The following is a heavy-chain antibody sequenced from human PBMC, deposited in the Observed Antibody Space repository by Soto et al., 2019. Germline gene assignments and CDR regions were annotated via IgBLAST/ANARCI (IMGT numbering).Heavy chain of an antibody. CDR2: MNPNSGNT. D-gene: IGHD6-6*01. CDR1: GYTFTSYE. J-gene: IGHJ6*02. CDR3: ARGRGAAQRFYYHQDGKDV. V-gene: IGHV1-8*01. Sequence: ASVKLSCEASGYTFTSYEINWVRQATGQGLEWMGWMNPNSGNTGYAQKFQGRVTMTRNTSISTAYMELSSLRSEDTAVYYCARGRGAAQRFYYHQDGKDVSARGTTDTGSS.